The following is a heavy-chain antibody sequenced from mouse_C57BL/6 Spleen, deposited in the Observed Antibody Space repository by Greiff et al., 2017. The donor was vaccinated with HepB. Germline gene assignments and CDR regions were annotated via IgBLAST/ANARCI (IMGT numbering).Heavy chain of an antibody. D-gene: IGHD1-1*01. Sequence: VQLVESGAELMKPGASVKLSCKATGYTFTGYWIEWVKQRPGHGLEWIGEILPGSGSTNYNEKFKGKATFTADTSSNTAYMQLSSLTTEDSAIYSCARADYYGSSGFAYWGQGTLVTVSA. V-gene: IGHV1-9*01. J-gene: IGHJ3*01. CDR2: ILPGSGST. CDR3: ARADYYGSSGFAY. CDR1: GYTFTGYW.